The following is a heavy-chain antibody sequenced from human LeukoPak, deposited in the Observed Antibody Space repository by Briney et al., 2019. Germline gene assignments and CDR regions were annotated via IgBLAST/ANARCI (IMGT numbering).Heavy chain of an antibody. V-gene: IGHV3-73*01. J-gene: IGHJ4*02. CDR2: IVTKADNYAT. CDR1: GFTFSGSV. CDR3: ARAVSSWYRGVDY. Sequence: GGSLRLSCAAPGFTFSGSVMHWVRQASGKGLEWIGHIVTKADNYATAYAASVKGRFTISRDDSQNTAYLQMNSLKTEDTAVYFCARAVSSWYRGVDYWGQGTLVTVSS. D-gene: IGHD6-13*01.